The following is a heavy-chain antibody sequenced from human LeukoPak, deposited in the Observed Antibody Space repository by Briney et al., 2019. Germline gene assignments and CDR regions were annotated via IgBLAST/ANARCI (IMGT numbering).Heavy chain of an antibody. J-gene: IGHJ5*02. D-gene: IGHD2-15*01. CDR2: LIPIPGTA. CDR3: ARAGYCSGSTCLRWFDP. Sequence: GASVKVSCKASGGTFSSYGIDWVRQAPGQGLEWMGGLIPIPGTANYAQKFQGRVTFTADESTSTMYMELNSLRSEDTAVYYCARAGYCSGSTCLRWFDPWGQGTLVTVSS. CDR1: GGTFSSYG. V-gene: IGHV1-69*13.